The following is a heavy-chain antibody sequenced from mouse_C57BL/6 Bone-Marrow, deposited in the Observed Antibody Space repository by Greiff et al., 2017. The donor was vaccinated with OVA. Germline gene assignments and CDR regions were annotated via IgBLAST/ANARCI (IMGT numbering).Heavy chain of an antibody. J-gene: IGHJ4*01. V-gene: IGHV1-39*01. CDR1: GYSFTDYN. CDR2: INPNYGTT. Sequence: QLQESGPELVKPGASVKISCKASGYSFTDYNMNWVKQSNGKSLEWIGEINPNYGTTSYNQKFKGKATLTVDQSSSTAYMQLNSLTSEDSAVYYCAISPFYDYDAMDYWGQGTSVTVSS. D-gene: IGHD2-10*01. CDR3: AISPFYDYDAMDY.